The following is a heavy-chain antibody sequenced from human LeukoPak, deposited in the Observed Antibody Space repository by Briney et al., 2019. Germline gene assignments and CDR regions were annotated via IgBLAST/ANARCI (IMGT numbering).Heavy chain of an antibody. CDR1: GFSLSTSGMC. CDR3: ARMRGSTSCYSVGWFDP. CDR2: IDWDDDK. V-gene: IGHV2-70*01. D-gene: IGHD2-2*01. Sequence: SGPALVKPTQTLTLTCTFSGFSLSTSGMCVSWIRQPPGKALEWLALIDWDDDKYYSTSLKTRLTISKDTSKNQVVLTMTNMDPVDTATYYCARMRGSTSCYSVGWFDPWGQGTLVTVSS. J-gene: IGHJ5*02.